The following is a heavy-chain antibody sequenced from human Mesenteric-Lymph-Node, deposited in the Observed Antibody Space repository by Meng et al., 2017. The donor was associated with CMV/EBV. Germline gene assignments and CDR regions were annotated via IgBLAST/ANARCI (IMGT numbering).Heavy chain of an antibody. CDR2: IYSGST. CDR1: GASISTYY. Sequence: GSLRLSCSVSGASISTYYWNWIRQPPGKGLEYIGYIYSGSTTYNPSLKSRGTISVDMSKNQFSLKLIYVTAADTAVYYCARGRSSGSYYIVDDWGQGTLVTVSS. V-gene: IGHV4-59*01. J-gene: IGHJ4*02. CDR3: ARGRSSGSYYIVDD. D-gene: IGHD3-10*01.